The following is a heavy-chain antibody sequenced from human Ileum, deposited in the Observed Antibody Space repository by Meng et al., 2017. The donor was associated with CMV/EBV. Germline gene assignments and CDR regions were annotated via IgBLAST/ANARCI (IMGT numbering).Heavy chain of an antibody. CDR1: GGSFSGYY. V-gene: IGHV4-34*01. CDR3: ASGKSNLEY. D-gene: IGHD4-11*01. J-gene: IGHJ4*02. Sequence: QVQLQEWGAGLLKPSETLSLTCAFYGGSFSGYYWSWIRQVPGKGLEWIGEFNHYGSTNYNPSLKSRVTISVDTSKNQFSLNLSSVTAADTAVYYCASGKSNLEYWGQGTLVTVSS. CDR2: FNHYGST.